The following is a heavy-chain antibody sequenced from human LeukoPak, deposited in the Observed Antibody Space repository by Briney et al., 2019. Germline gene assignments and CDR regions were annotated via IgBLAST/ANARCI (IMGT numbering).Heavy chain of an antibody. D-gene: IGHD3-10*01. CDR2: INPSGGST. CDR1: GYTFTSYY. CDR3: ARESMVRGVIITTLFDY. J-gene: IGHJ4*02. Sequence: GASVKVSCKASGYTFTSYYMHWVRQAPGQGLEWMGIINPSGGSTSYAQKFQGRVTMTRDTSTSTVYMELSSLRSEDTAVYYCARESMVRGVIITTLFDYWGQGTLVTVSS. V-gene: IGHV1-46*01.